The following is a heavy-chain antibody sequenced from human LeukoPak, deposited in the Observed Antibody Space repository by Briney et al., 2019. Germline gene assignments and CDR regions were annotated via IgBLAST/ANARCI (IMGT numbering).Heavy chain of an antibody. D-gene: IGHD1-26*01. J-gene: IGHJ4*02. CDR3: VRDAGTYPDLRFFEF. CDR2: IYHTGTT. CDR1: SGSVSSGSYY. Sequence: KPSETLSLTCTVSSGSVSSGSYYWSWVRQSPGKGLEWMAHIYHTGTTSYNPSLKSRVTMSVDTSKNQLSLDLTSVTTSDTAVYYCVRDAGTYPDLRFFEFWGQGILVTVSS. V-gene: IGHV4-61*01.